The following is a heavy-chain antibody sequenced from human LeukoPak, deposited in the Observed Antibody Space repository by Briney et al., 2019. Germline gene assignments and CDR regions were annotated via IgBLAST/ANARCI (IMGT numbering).Heavy chain of an antibody. V-gene: IGHV4-39*07. CDR1: GGSVSTSDYY. Sequence: SETLSLTCTVSGGSVSTSDYYWGWIRQSPVKGLDWIGDVFYTGKTNYNPSLRGRATMSIDTSKNQFSLKLTYVTAADTAVYYCARVFDSWGQGTLVTVSS. CDR3: ARVFDS. CDR2: VFYTGKT. J-gene: IGHJ4*02.